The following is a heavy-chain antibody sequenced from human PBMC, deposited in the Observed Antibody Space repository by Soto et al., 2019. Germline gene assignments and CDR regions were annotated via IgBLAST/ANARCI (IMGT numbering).Heavy chain of an antibody. D-gene: IGHD4-17*01. V-gene: IGHV3-11*05. CDR2: ISSSSSYT. J-gene: IGHJ4*02. Sequence: QVPLVESGGGLVQPGGSLRLSCAASGFTFSDYYMSWIRQAPGKGLEWVSYISSSSSYTNYADSVKGRFTISRDNAKNSLYLQMNSLRAEDTAVYYCARDSVYYGDYELNYFDYWGQGTLVTVSS. CDR3: ARDSVYYGDYELNYFDY. CDR1: GFTFSDYY.